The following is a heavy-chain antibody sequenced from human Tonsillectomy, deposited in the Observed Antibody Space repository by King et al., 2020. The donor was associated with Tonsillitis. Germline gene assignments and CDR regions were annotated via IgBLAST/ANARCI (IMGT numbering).Heavy chain of an antibody. CDR1: GFTVSSYY. J-gene: IGHJ4*02. Sequence: VQLVESGGGLIQPGGSLRLSCAASGFTVSSYYMSWVRQAPGKGLEWVSLIYSDGRTSYADSVKGRFTVSRDSSKNTLYLQMNSLRAEDTAVYYCARFRSLEWSRWGDYWGQGTLVTVSS. CDR2: IYSDGRT. CDR3: ARFRSLEWSRWGDY. V-gene: IGHV3-53*01. D-gene: IGHD3-3*01.